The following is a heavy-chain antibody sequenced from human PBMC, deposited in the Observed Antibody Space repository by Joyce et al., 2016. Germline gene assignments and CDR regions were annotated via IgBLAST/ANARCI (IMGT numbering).Heavy chain of an antibody. D-gene: IGHD4-17*01. J-gene: IGHJ5*02. Sequence: QVHLVESGGGVVQPGRSLTLSCAASGFSFTSFSMVWVRQAPGNGLEWAAVLSPDGNRQYYGDSVKGRFIVSRDNSKNTVNLQMSGLGVEDTAVYYCARGTTVTGKGNWFDPWGQGTLVTVSS. V-gene: IGHV3-30*15. CDR2: LSPDGNRQ. CDR3: ARGTTVTGKGNWFDP. CDR1: GFSFTSFS.